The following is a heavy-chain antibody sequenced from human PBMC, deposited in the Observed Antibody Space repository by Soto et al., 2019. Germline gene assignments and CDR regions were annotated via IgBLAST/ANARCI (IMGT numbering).Heavy chain of an antibody. J-gene: IGHJ4*02. Sequence: QVQLQESGPGLVKPSQTLSLTCTVSGGSISSENYYWSWFRQPPGKGLEWIAYSYYSGNTSYNPSLKSRVTISLDTSKNQFSLDPTSVTIADTAVYYCARGPTVTTDFWCQGTLVTVSS. CDR3: ARGPTVTTDF. CDR1: GGSISSENYY. CDR2: SYYSGNT. D-gene: IGHD4-17*01. V-gene: IGHV4-30-4*01.